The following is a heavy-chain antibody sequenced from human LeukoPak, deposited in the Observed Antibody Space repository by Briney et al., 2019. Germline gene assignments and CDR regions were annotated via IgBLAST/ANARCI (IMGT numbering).Heavy chain of an antibody. D-gene: IGHD3-22*01. Sequence: GGSLRLSCAASGFTFSSYGMHWVRQAPGKGLEWVAVIWYDGSNKYYADSVKGRFTIPRDNSKNTLYLQMNSLRAEDTAVYYCAREVYDSSGPDYWGQGTLVTVSS. CDR2: IWYDGSNK. CDR1: GFTFSSYG. CDR3: AREVYDSSGPDY. V-gene: IGHV3-33*01. J-gene: IGHJ4*02.